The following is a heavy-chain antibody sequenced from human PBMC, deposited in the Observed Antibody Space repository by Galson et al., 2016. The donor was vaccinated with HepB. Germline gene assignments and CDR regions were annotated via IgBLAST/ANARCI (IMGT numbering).Heavy chain of an antibody. CDR3: AGEFAAYAFDS. J-gene: IGHJ3*02. Sequence: QVQLQESGPGLVKPSETLSLTCAVSGGSISSSNWWSWVRQPPGKGLEWIAEIYHTGLTTYNPSLKSRVTISMDKTKTHAPRDLNSVTAADTAVYYCAGEFAAYAFDSWGQGTMVTVSS. CDR2: IYHTGLT. D-gene: IGHD3-10*01. CDR1: GGSISSSNW. V-gene: IGHV4-4*02.